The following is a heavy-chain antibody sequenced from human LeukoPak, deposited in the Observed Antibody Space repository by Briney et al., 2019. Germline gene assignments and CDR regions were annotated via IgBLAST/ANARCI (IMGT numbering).Heavy chain of an antibody. Sequence: PSETLSLTCAVSGGSISSGGYSWSWIRQPPGKGLEWIGYIYHSGSTYYNPSLKSRVTISVDTSKNQFSLKLSSVTAADTAVYYCARATKVVRLVVFHYWGQGTLVTVSS. J-gene: IGHJ4*02. CDR1: GGSISSGGYS. V-gene: IGHV4-30-2*01. CDR2: IYHSGST. CDR3: ARATKVVRLVVFHY. D-gene: IGHD2-8*02.